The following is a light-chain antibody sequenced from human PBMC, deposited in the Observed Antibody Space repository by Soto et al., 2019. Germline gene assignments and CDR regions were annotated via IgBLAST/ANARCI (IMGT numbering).Light chain of an antibody. CDR1: SSDVGGYNY. CDR2: DVS. J-gene: IGLJ2*01. CDR3: SSYTSSSTRVV. Sequence: QSVLTQPASVSGSPGQSITISCTGTSSDVGGYNYVSWYQQHPGKAPKLMIYDVSNRPSGVSNRFSGSKSGNTASLTISGLQAEDEADYYGSSYTSSSTRVVFGGGTKVTVL. V-gene: IGLV2-14*01.